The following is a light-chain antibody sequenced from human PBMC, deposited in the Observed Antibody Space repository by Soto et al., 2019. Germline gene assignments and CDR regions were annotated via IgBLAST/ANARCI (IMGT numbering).Light chain of an antibody. J-gene: IGLJ2*01. CDR1: SDVVGGYNY. V-gene: IGLV2-8*01. CDR3: SSYAGSNNLV. Sequence: QFALTQPPSASGSPGQSVTISCTGTSDVVGGYNYVSWYQQHPGKAPKLMIYEVSKRPSGVPDRFSGSKSGNTASLTVSGLQAEDEADYYCSSYAGSNNLVFGGGTKLTAL. CDR2: EVS.